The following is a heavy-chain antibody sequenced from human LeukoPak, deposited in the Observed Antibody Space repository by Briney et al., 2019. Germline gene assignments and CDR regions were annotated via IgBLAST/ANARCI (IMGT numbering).Heavy chain of an antibody. D-gene: IGHD5-18*01. CDR2: IYTSGST. CDR1: GGSISSGSYY. Sequence: SETLSLTCTVSGGSISSGSYYWSWIRQPAGKGLEWIGRIYTSGSTNYNPSLKSRVTISVDTSKNQFSLKLSSVTAADTAVYYCARTRPLSRGYSYQGYDYWGQGTLVTVSS. CDR3: ARTRPLSRGYSYQGYDY. J-gene: IGHJ4*02. V-gene: IGHV4-61*02.